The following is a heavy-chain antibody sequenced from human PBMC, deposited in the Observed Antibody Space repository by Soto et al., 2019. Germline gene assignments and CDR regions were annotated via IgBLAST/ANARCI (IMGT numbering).Heavy chain of an antibody. CDR2: ISAYNGNT. CDR1: GYTFTSYG. CDR3: ASVVGWEPLDY. D-gene: IGHD1-26*01. Sequence: QVQLVQSGAEVKKPGASVKVSCKASGYTFTSYGIRWVRQAPGQGLEWMGWISAYNGNTNYAQKLQGRVTMTTDTSTTTAYMELWSLRTDGTAVYDCASVVGWEPLDYWGQGTQVTVSS. V-gene: IGHV1-18*01. J-gene: IGHJ4*02.